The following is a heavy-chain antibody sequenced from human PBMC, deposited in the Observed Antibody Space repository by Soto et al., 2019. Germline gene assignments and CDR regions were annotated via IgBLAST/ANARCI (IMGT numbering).Heavy chain of an antibody. CDR3: ARTELYRNWSDP. CDR1: GGSISSGGYS. V-gene: IGHV4-30-2*01. J-gene: IGHJ5*02. CDR2: IYHSGST. Sequence: TLSLTCTVSGGSISSGGYSWSWLRQPPGKGLEWIGYIYHSGSTYYNPSLKSRVTISVDRSKNQFSLKLSSVTAADTAVYYCARTELYRNWSDPWGQGPLLTVSS. D-gene: IGHD3-16*02.